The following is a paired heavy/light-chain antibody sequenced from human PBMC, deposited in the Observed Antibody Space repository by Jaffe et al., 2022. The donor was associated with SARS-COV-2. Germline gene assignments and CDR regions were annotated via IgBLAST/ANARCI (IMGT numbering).Heavy chain of an antibody. CDR1: GFTLSSYA. V-gene: IGHV3-30*04. CDR3: ARCGGDCNSVSAATDY. J-gene: IGHJ4*02. Sequence: QVQLVESGGGVAQPGRSLRLSCAASGFTLSSYAMHWVRQTPVKGLEWVAVISKNGGHIFYADSVKGRFTISRDNSQSMVFLQMDSLRGEDTAVYYCARCGGDCNSVSAATDYWGQGTLVTVSS. D-gene: IGHD2-21*02. CDR2: ISKNGGHI.
Light chain of an antibody. J-gene: IGKJ4*01. CDR1: QGIRNY. Sequence: DIQMTQSPSSLSASVGDRVTITCRASQGIRNYLAWFQQKPGRAPKSLIYGASGLQSGVPSRFSGSGSGTDFTLTISSLQPEDFATYYCQQYDRYPLTFGGGTKVEIK. CDR2: GAS. V-gene: IGKV1-16*01. CDR3: QQYDRYPLT.